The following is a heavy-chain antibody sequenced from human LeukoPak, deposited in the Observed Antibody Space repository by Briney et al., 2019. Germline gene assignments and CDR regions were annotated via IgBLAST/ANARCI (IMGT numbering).Heavy chain of an antibody. Sequence: SETLSLTCSVSGGSIDSYHWSWIRQPPGKGLEWIGYISYSVSTNYNPSLKSRVTISVDTSKNHFSLKLTSVTAADTAVYYCARRGSSLGCWYLDLWGRGTLVTVSS. CDR3: ARRGSSLGCWYLDL. CDR1: GGSIDSYH. CDR2: ISYSVST. J-gene: IGHJ2*01. D-gene: IGHD6-13*01. V-gene: IGHV4-59*08.